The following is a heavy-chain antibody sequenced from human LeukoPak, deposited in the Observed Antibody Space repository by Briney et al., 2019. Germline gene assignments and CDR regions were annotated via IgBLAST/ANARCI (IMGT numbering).Heavy chain of an antibody. CDR3: ARGRGYCSGGSCYFYFDY. CDR1: GYTFTGYY. CDR2: INPNSGGT. J-gene: IGHJ4*02. D-gene: IGHD2-15*01. V-gene: IGHV1-2*02. Sequence: ASVKVSCKASGYTFTGYYMHWVRQAPGQGLEWMGWINPNSGGTNYAQKFQGRVTMTRDTSISTAYMELSRLRSDDTAVYYCARGRGYCSGGSCYFYFDYWGQGTLVTVSS.